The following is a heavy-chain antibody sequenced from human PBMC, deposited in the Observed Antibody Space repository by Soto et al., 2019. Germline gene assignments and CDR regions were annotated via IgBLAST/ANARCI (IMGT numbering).Heavy chain of an antibody. CDR1: GYTFTTYG. CDR3: AKDKRPTFYYNGMDV. CDR2: ISPYNDNT. J-gene: IGHJ6*02. Sequence: ASVKVSCKASGYTFTTYGVNWVRQAPGQGLEWMGWISPYNDNTNYARRFQGRVTLTTDTSANTAYMELRSLTFDDTAIYYCAKDKRPTFYYNGMDVWGQGTTVTVSS. V-gene: IGHV1-18*04.